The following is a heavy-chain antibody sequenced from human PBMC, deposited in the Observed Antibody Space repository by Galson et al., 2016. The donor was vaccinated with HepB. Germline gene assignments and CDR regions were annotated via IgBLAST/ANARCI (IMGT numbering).Heavy chain of an antibody. V-gene: IGHV3-7*01. Sequence: SLRLSCAASGFTISAEWMSWVRPAPGNGLEWVASINQDASGKYYVDSVRGRFSISRDNVKNTLWLQMSGLRVDDTSMYYCASGYTSGVWGQGTMVTVSS. CDR2: INQDASGK. J-gene: IGHJ3*01. CDR1: GFTISAEW. D-gene: IGHD6-19*01. CDR3: ASGYTSGV.